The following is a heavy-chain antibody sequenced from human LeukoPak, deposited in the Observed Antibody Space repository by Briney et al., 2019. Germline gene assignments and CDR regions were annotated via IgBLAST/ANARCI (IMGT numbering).Heavy chain of an antibody. Sequence: PGGSLRLSCAASGFTFSSARMSWVRQAPGKGLEWVGHIKSKCDGGTTDYAAPVKGRFTISRDDSKNTLYLQMNSLKTEDTAVYYCAKSRSGWCWGYFDYWGQGTLVTVSS. CDR3: AKSRSGWCWGYFDY. J-gene: IGHJ4*02. D-gene: IGHD6-19*01. CDR1: GFTFSSAR. V-gene: IGHV3-15*01. CDR2: IKSKCDGGTT.